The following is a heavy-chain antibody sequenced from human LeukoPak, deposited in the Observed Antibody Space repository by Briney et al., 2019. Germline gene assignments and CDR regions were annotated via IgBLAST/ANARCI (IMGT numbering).Heavy chain of an antibody. Sequence: GRSLRLSCAASGFTFSSYAMHWVRQAPGKGLEWVAVISYDGSNKYYADSVKGRFTISRDNSKNTLYLQMNSLRAEDTAVYYCARGGLYYGSGGWRGTDYWGREPLVPVSS. CDR2: ISYDGSNK. CDR3: ARGGLYYGSGGWRGTDY. CDR1: GFTFSSYA. V-gene: IGHV3-30*04. J-gene: IGHJ4*02. D-gene: IGHD3-10*01.